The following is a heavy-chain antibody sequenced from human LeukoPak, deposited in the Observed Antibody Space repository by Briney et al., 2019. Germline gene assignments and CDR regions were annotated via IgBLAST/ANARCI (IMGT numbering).Heavy chain of an antibody. CDR2: IYTSGST. V-gene: IGHV4-4*07. CDR1: GYSISSGYY. J-gene: IGHJ4*02. Sequence: SETLSLTCTVSGYSISSGYYWGWIRQPAGKGLEWIGRIYTSGSTNYNPSLKSRVTISEDTSKNQFSLKMTSMTAADTAIYYCWLEKVVAAYFDSWGQGTLVTVSS. D-gene: IGHD2-15*01. CDR3: WLEKVVAAYFDS.